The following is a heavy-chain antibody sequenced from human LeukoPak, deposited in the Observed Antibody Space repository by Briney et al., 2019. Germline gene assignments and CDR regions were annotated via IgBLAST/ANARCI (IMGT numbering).Heavy chain of an antibody. CDR2: INRDGSSR. Sequence: GGSLRLSCAASGFTFRSYWMHWVRQVPGKGLVWVSRINRDGSSRTYADSVEGRFTISRDDAKNTLYLQMNSLRADDTAVYYCIREVIGSSYFDYWGRGTLVTVSS. CDR1: GFTFRSYW. D-gene: IGHD1-26*01. CDR3: IREVIGSSYFDY. J-gene: IGHJ4*02. V-gene: IGHV3-74*01.